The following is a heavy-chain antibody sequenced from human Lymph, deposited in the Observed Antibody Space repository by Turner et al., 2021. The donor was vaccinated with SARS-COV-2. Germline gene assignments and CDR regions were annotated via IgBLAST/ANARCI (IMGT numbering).Heavy chain of an antibody. V-gene: IGHV1-2*02. CDR1: GYTFTGSY. D-gene: IGHD3-3*01. CDR2: INPNSGGT. J-gene: IGHJ6*02. CDR3: ARDVERYNDFWSGYSGGYGLDV. Sequence: QVQLVQSGAEVKKPGASVKVSCKASGYTFTGSYIHWVRQAPGQGLEWMVWINPNSGGTNYAQKFQGRVTMTRDTSISTAYMELSRLRSDDTAVYYCARDVERYNDFWSGYSGGYGLDVWGQGTTVTVSS.